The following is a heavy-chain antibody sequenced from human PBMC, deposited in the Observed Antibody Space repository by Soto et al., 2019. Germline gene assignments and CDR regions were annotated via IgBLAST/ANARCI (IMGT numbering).Heavy chain of an antibody. CDR1: GFTFTSSA. V-gene: IGHV1-58*01. J-gene: IGHJ4*02. CDR3: AADATAWQQMVPSDY. Sequence: SVKVSCKASGFTFTSSAFQWVRQARGQRLEWIGWIAVGSGYTNDAQRFQDRVTLTRDMSTATTYMELSRLTSEDTAIYYCAADATAWQQMVPSDYWGQGTLVTVSS. CDR2: IAVGSGYT. D-gene: IGHD2-8*01.